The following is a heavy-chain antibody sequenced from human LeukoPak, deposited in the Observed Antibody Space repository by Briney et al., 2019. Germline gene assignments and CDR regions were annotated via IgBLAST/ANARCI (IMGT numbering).Heavy chain of an antibody. CDR1: GGSISSGGYS. CDR3: ARDQGGYDAFDI. CDR2: IYHSGST. Sequence: PSETLSLTCAVSGGSISSGGYSWSWIRQPPGKGLEWIGYIYHSGSTYYNPSLKSRVTISVDRSKNQFSLKLSSVTAADTAVYYCARDQGGYDAFDIWGQGTMVTVSS. J-gene: IGHJ3*02. V-gene: IGHV4-30-2*01. D-gene: IGHD5-12*01.